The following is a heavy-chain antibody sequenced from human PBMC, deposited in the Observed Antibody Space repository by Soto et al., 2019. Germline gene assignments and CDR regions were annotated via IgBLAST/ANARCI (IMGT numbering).Heavy chain of an antibody. D-gene: IGHD4-4*01. CDR3: ARDGVYQNDYSNYGGFYYFDY. J-gene: IGHJ4*02. CDR1: GGTFSSYA. Sequence: ASVKVSCKASGGTFSSYAISWVRQAPGQGLEWMGGIIPIFGTANYAQKFQGRVTITADESTSTAYMELSSLRSEDTAVYYCARDGVYQNDYSNYGGFYYFDYWGQGTLVTVSS. V-gene: IGHV1-69*13. CDR2: IIPIFGTA.